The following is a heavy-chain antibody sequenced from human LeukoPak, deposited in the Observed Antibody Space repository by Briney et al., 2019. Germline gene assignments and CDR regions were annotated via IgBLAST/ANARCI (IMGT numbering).Heavy chain of an antibody. Sequence: SQTLSITCTVSGGSISSGGCYWSWIRQHPGKGLEWIGYIYYSGSTYYNPSLKSRVTISVDTSKNQFSLKLSSVTAADTAVYYCASGRGDYAPFDYWGQGTLVTVSS. J-gene: IGHJ4*02. CDR3: ASGRGDYAPFDY. V-gene: IGHV4-31*03. CDR1: GGSISSGGCY. D-gene: IGHD2-21*02. CDR2: IYYSGST.